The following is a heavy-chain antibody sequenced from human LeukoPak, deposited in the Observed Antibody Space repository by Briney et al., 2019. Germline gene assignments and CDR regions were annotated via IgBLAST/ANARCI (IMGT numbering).Heavy chain of an antibody. J-gene: IGHJ3*02. CDR3: VSSIVLPDAFDI. CDR2: IIPIFGTA. Sequence: SVKVSCKASGGTFSSYAISWVRQAPGQGLEWMGGIIPIFGTANYAQKFQGRVTITADESTSTAYMELSSLRSEDTAVYYCVSSIVLPDAFDIWGQGTMVTVSS. D-gene: IGHD1-26*01. V-gene: IGHV1-69*13. CDR1: GGTFSSYA.